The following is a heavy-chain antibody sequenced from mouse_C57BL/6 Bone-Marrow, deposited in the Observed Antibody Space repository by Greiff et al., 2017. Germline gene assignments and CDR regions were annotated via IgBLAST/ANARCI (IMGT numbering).Heavy chain of an antibody. CDR1: GYTFTSYG. V-gene: IGHV1-81*01. CDR3: ARSFYDGYYRLYDVDY. Sequence: QVQLKESGAELARPGASVKLSCKASGYTFTSYGISWVKQRTGQGLEWIGEIYPRSGNTYYNEKFKGKATLTADKSSSTAYMELRSLTSEDSAVYFCARSFYDGYYRLYDVDYWCQGTSVTVST. D-gene: IGHD2-3*01. J-gene: IGHJ4*01. CDR2: IYPRSGNT.